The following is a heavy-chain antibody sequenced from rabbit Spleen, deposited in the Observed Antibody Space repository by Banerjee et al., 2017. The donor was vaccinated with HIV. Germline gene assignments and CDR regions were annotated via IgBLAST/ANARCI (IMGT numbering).Heavy chain of an antibody. V-gene: IGHV1S45*01. CDR1: GFSFSNNYV. J-gene: IGHJ4*01. Sequence: QEQLEESGGDLVKPGASLTLTCTASGFSFSNNYVMCWVRQAPGKGLEWIGCIYTGGSGGIYYASWARGRLTISKTSSTTVTLQMTSLTAADTATYFCGRSSNAGYAGYGYGSNLWGPGTLVTVS. CDR2: IYTGGSGGI. D-gene: IGHD7-1*01. CDR3: GRSSNAGYAGYGYGSNL.